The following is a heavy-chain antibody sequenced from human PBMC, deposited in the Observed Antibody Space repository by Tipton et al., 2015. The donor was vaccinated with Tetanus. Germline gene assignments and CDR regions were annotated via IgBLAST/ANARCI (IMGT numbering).Heavy chain of an antibody. Sequence: QSGPEVKKPGASVKVSCKASGYTFTSYDINWVRQATGQGLEWMGWMNPNSGNTGYAQKFQGRVTMTRNTSISTAYMELSSLRSEDTAVYYCARNQAARRNYYYYGMDVWGQGTTVTVSS. V-gene: IGHV1-8*01. D-gene: IGHD6-6*01. CDR2: MNPNSGNT. CDR1: GYTFTSYD. CDR3: ARNQAARRNYYYYGMDV. J-gene: IGHJ6*02.